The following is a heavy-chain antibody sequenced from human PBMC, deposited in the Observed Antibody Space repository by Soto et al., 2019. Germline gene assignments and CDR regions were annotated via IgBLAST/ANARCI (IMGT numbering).Heavy chain of an antibody. D-gene: IGHD2-2*03. CDR3: ARLNGYCISTNCHGYYGMDV. CDR1: GGFVSSSSYS. J-gene: IGHJ6*02. Sequence: SETLSLTCSVSGGFVSSSSYSWGWIRQSPGKGLEWIGTMYSSENTYYNPSLLSRVTISVDTSKNEFSLRLSSVTAADTAVYYCARLNGYCISTNCHGYYGMDVWGQGTTVSVSS. CDR2: MYSSENT. V-gene: IGHV4-39*01.